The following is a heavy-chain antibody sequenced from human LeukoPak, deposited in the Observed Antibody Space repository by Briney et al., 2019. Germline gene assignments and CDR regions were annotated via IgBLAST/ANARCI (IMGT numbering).Heavy chain of an antibody. CDR1: RGTFSRYA. Sequence: SSVKVSCKASRGTFSRYAIRWVRQAAGQGLEWMGGVIPIFGTANYAHKFQGRVTITTDESTSTAYMELSSLRSEDTAVYYCAAMVTWDYYYYYMDVWGKGTTVTVSS. V-gene: IGHV1-69*05. D-gene: IGHD5-18*01. J-gene: IGHJ6*03. CDR2: VIPIFGTA. CDR3: AAMVTWDYYYYYMDV.